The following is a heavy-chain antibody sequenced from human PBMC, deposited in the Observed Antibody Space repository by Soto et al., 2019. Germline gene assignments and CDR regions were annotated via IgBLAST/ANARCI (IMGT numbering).Heavy chain of an antibody. CDR3: ARDGFEYSSGWYAFDI. Sequence: EVQLVESGGGLVKPGGSLRLSCAASGFTFSSYSMNWVRQAPGKGLEWVSSISSSSSYIYYADSVKGRFTISRDNAKNSLYLQMNSLRAEDTAVYYCARDGFEYSSGWYAFDIWGQGTMVTVSS. V-gene: IGHV3-21*01. J-gene: IGHJ3*02. CDR2: ISSSSSYI. D-gene: IGHD6-19*01. CDR1: GFTFSSYS.